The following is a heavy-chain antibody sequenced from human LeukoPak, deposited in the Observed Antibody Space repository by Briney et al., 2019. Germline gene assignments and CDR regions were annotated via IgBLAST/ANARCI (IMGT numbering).Heavy chain of an antibody. D-gene: IGHD3-9*01. Sequence: SETLTLTCAASGGTISSYYWSWIRQPAGKGLEWIGRIYTSGSTNYNPSLKSRVTMSVDTSKNQFSLKLSAVPAADRAVYYCARDRGDIFPYYFDYWGQETLVTVSS. V-gene: IGHV4-4*07. J-gene: IGHJ4*02. CDR3: ARDRGDIFPYYFDY. CDR2: IYTSGST. CDR1: GGTISSYY.